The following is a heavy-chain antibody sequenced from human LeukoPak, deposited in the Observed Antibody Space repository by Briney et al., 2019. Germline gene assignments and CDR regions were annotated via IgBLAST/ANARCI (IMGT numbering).Heavy chain of an antibody. V-gene: IGHV5-51*04. D-gene: IGHD5-12*01. CDR2: IYPGDSDT. CDR3: AKIVATKRTRYYYMDV. Sequence: GESLKISCKGSGYSFTSYWIGWVRQMPGKGLEWMGIIYPGDSDTRYSPSFQGQVTISADKPISTAYLQWSSLKASDTAMYYCAKIVATKRTRYYYMDVWGKGTTVTVSS. CDR1: GYSFTSYW. J-gene: IGHJ6*03.